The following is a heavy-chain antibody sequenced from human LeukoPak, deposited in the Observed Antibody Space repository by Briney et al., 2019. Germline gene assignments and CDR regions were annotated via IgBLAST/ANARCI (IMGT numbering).Heavy chain of an antibody. CDR1: GFTISNYW. V-gene: IGHV3-7*03. Sequence: GGSLGLSCVASGFTISNYWMHWVRQAPGKGLEWVANIKQDGSEEYYVDSVKGRFTISRDNAKNSLYLQMNSLRAEDTAVYYCARRYFDYWGQGILVTVSS. CDR2: IKQDGSEE. CDR3: ARRYFDY. J-gene: IGHJ4*02.